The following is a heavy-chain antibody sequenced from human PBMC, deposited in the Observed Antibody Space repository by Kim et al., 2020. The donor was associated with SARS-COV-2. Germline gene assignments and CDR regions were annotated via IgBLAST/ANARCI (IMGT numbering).Heavy chain of an antibody. Sequence: SVKVSCKASGGTFSSYAISWVRQAPGQGLEWMGGIIPIFGTANNAQKFQGRVTITADEFTSTVHMDLSSLRSEDTAVYYCALFLGFDSGMLAYWGQGTLVTGSA. J-gene: IGHJ4*02. CDR1: GGTFSSYA. CDR3: ALFLGFDSGMLAY. V-gene: IGHV1-69*13. CDR2: IIPIFGTA. D-gene: IGHD5-12*01.